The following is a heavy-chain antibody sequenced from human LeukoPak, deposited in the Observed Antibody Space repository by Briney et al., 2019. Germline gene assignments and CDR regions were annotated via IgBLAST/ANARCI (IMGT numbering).Heavy chain of an antibody. V-gene: IGHV4-38-2*01. D-gene: IGHD5-12*01. CDR3: ARVDSGYDALKY. J-gene: IGHJ4*02. CDR2: IDHSGDT. CDR1: NYSITSGYY. Sequence: PSDTLSLTCGVSNYSITSGYYWGWIRQPPGKGLEWIGSIDHSGDTYYNPSLKSRVTMSVDTSKIQFSLKVNSVTAADTAVYYCARVDSGYDALKYWGRGTLVTVSS.